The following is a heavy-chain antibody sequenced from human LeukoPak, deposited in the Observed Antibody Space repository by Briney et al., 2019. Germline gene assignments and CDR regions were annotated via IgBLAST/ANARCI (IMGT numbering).Heavy chain of an antibody. J-gene: IGHJ4*02. V-gene: IGHV3-11*01. CDR2: ISSSGSTI. Sequence: GGSLRLSCAASGFTFSDYYMSWIRQAPGKGLEWVSYISSSGSTIYYADSVKGRFTISRDNAKNSLYLQMNSLRAEDTAVYYCARGCSSTSCYDYYFDYWGQGTLVTVSS. CDR1: GFTFSDYY. CDR3: ARGCSSTSCYDYYFDY. D-gene: IGHD2-2*01.